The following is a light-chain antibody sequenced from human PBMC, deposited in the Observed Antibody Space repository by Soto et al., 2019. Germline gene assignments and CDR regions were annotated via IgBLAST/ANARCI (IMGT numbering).Light chain of an antibody. J-gene: IGKJ1*01. V-gene: IGKV1-5*03. CDR1: QSISSW. CDR3: QQYKTYPWT. CDR2: KAS. Sequence: DIQMTQSPSTLSASAGDRVTITCRASQSISSWLAWYQQKPGKAPKHLIHKASTLESGVPSRFSGTESGTEFTLTISSLQPDDFATYYCQQYKTYPWTFGQGTKVEIK.